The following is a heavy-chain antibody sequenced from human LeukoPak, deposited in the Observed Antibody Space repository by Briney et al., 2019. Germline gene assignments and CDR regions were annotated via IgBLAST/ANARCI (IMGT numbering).Heavy chain of an antibody. CDR1: GGSISSYY. CDR3: ARALGGPQKILTGYYAFDY. V-gene: IGHV4-59*08. J-gene: IGHJ4*02. CDR2: IYYSGST. Sequence: KASETLSLTCTVSGGSISSYYWSWIRQPPGKGLEWIGYIYYSGSTKYNPSLKSRVTISVDTSKNQFSLKLSSVTAADTAVYYCARALGGPQKILTGYYAFDYWGQGTLVTVSS. D-gene: IGHD3-9*01.